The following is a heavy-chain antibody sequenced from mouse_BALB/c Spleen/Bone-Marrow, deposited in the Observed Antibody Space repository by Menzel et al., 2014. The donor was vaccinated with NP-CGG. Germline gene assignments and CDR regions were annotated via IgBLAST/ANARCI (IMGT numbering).Heavy chain of an antibody. D-gene: IGHD2-10*02. CDR1: GFSLAGYG. Sequence: VMLVESGPGLVSPSQRLSITCTVSGFSLAGYGVNWVRQPPGKGLEWLGMIWRDGSTDYNSALKSRLSISKDNSKSQVFLKMNSLQTDDTARYYCAREKYGNYYAMDYWCQGTSVTVSS. CDR2: IWRDGST. V-gene: IGHV2-6-7*01. CDR3: AREKYGNYYAMDY. J-gene: IGHJ4*01.